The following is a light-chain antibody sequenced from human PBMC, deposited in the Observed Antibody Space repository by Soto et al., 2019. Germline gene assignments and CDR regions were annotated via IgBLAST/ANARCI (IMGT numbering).Light chain of an antibody. CDR3: QQFNSYPLT. V-gene: IGKV1-13*02. CDR2: DAS. J-gene: IGKJ4*01. Sequence: AIQLTQSPSSLSASVGDRVTITCRASQGISSALAWYQQKPGKAPKLLIYDASSLESGVPSRFSCSGSGTDFTLTIISLQPEDFATYYCQQFNSYPLTFGGGTKVEIK. CDR1: QGISSA.